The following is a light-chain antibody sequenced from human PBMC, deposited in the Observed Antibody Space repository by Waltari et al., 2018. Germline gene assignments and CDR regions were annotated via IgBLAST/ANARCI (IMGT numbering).Light chain of an antibody. J-gene: IGLJ2*01. CDR3: SSYTSSSTHVV. CDR2: EVS. Sequence: QSALTQPASVSGSPGQSITISCTGTSSDVGGYNYVSWYQQHPGKAPNLMIYEVSNRPAGVSNRVSGSKSGNTASLTISGLQAEDEADYYCSSYTSSSTHVVFGGGTKLTVL. CDR1: SSDVGGYNY. V-gene: IGLV2-14*01.